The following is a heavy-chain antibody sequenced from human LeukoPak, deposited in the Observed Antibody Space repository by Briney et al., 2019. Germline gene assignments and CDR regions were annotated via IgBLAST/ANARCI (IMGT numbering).Heavy chain of an antibody. CDR2: INPNSGGT. CDR3: ARESRNYYDSSGSEAFDI. V-gene: IGHV1-2*04. D-gene: IGHD3-22*01. J-gene: IGHJ3*02. Sequence: ASVKVSCKASGYTFTGYYMHWVRQAPGQGLEWMGWINPNSGGTNYAQKFQGWVTMTRDTSISTAYMELSRLRSDDTAVYYCARESRNYYDSSGSEAFDIWGQGTMVTVSS. CDR1: GYTFTGYY.